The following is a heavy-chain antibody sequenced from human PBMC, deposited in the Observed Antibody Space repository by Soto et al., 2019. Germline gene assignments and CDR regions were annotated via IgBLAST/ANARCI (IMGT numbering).Heavy chain of an antibody. CDR2: ISYDGSNK. V-gene: IGHV3-30*18. CDR1: GFTFSSYG. Sequence: QVQLVESGGGVVQPGRSLRLSCAASGFTFSSYGMHWVRQDPGKGLEWVAVISYDGSNKYYADSVKGRFTISRDNSKNTLYLQMNSLRAEDTAVYYCAKGGDYGPYFDYWGQGTLVTVSS. J-gene: IGHJ4*02. CDR3: AKGGDYGPYFDY. D-gene: IGHD4-17*01.